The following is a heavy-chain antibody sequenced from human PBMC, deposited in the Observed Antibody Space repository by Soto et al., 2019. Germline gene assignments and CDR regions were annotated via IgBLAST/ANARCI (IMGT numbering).Heavy chain of an antibody. J-gene: IGHJ2*01. CDR3: AKRTVGWYFDL. CDR1: GFNFSSYA. D-gene: IGHD4-17*01. V-gene: IGHV3-23*01. Sequence: PGGSLSLSCAASGFNFSSYAMSWVRQAPGKGLEWVSAISGSGGSTYYADAVKGRFTISRDNSKNTLYLQMNSLRAEDTAVYYCAKRTVGWYFDLWGRGTLVTVS. CDR2: ISGSGGST.